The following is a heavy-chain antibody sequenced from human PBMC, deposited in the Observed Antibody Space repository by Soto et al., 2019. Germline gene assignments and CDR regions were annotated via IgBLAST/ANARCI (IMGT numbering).Heavy chain of an antibody. CDR2: IYYSGST. D-gene: IGHD6-13*01. CDR3: ARGAAAGTSGDLNLMDV. Sequence: SETLSLTCTVSGGSISSYYWTWIRQPPGKGLEWIGYIYYSGSTNYNPSLKSRVTISVDTSKNQFSLKLSSVTAADMAVYYCARGAAAGTSGDLNLMDVWGKGTTVTVSS. V-gene: IGHV4-59*08. J-gene: IGHJ6*03. CDR1: GGSISSYY.